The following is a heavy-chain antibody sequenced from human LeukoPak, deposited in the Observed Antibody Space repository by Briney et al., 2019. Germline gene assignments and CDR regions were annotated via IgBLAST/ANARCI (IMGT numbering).Heavy chain of an antibody. CDR2: MNPYSGNT. J-gene: IGHJ5*02. CDR3: ARQSLDGGSCYDH. Sequence: VKVSCKXSGYTFTSFDINWVRQAPGQGPEWMGWMNPYSGNTGFAQKFQGRVTLTRSTSITTAYMELSSLRFEDTAIYYCARQSLDGGSCYDHWGQGTPVTVSS. CDR1: GYTFTSFD. D-gene: IGHD2-15*01. V-gene: IGHV1-8*01.